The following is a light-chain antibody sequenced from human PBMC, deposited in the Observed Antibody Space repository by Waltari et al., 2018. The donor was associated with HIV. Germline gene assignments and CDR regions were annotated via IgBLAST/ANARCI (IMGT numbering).Light chain of an antibody. CDR1: QSLLHSDGKTY. J-gene: IGKJ4*01. CDR3: MQSIQLPLT. V-gene: IGKV2D-29*01. CDR2: EVS. Sequence: IVLTQSPLSLPVTPGQPASISCKSSQSLLHSDGKTYLYWYLQRSGQPPQLLINEVSNRVSRVPDRFSGGGSGTEFSLNISRVEAEDVGTYYCMQSIQLPLTFGGGTKVEIK.